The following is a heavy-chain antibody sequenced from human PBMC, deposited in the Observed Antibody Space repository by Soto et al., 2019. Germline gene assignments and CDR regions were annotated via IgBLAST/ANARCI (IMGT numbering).Heavy chain of an antibody. D-gene: IGHD3-3*01. CDR3: ARVRVFGVVTYDY. J-gene: IGHJ4*02. CDR1: GFTFSSYN. Sequence: GGSLRLSCAASGFTFSSYNMNWVRQAPGKGLEWVSYISSSSSTIYYADYVKGRFTISRDNAKNSLYLQMNSLRDDDTAVFYCARVRVFGVVTYDYWGQGTLVTVSS. V-gene: IGHV3-48*02. CDR2: ISSSSSTI.